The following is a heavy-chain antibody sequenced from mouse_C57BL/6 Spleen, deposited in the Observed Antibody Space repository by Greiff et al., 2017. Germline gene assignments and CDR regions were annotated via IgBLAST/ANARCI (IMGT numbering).Heavy chain of an antibody. CDR2: ISDGGSYT. J-gene: IGHJ4*01. Sequence: EVKLMESGGGLVKPGGSLKLSCAASGFTFSSYAMSWVRQTPEKRLEWVATISDGGSYTYYPDNVKGRFTISRDNAKNHLYLQMSHLKSEDTAMYYCARDREVKGAAMDYWGQGTSVTVSS. D-gene: IGHD2-1*01. CDR1: GFTFSSYA. V-gene: IGHV5-4*01. CDR3: ARDREVKGAAMDY.